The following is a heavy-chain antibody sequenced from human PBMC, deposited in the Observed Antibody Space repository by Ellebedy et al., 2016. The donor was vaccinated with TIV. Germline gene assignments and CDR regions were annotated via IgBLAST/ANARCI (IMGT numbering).Heavy chain of an antibody. CDR1: GFTVSSNY. CDR2: IYSGGST. V-gene: IGHV3-53*05. D-gene: IGHD6-13*01. J-gene: IGHJ4*02. CDR3: AKDFGSWGHTPEYYFDY. Sequence: GESLKISCAASGFTVSSNYMSWVRQAPGKGLEWVSVIYSGGSTYYADSVRGRFTISRDNSKNTLYLQMNSLRAEDTAVYYCAKDFGSWGHTPEYYFDYWGQGTLVTVSS.